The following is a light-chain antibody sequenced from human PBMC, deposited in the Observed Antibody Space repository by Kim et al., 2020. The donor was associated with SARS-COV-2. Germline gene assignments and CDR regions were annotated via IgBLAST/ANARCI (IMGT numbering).Light chain of an antibody. CDR2: DTS. CDR3: LLSYSGTRV. CDR1: TGGVTICQY. V-gene: IGLV7-46*01. Sequence: PGGTVTLTRDSSTGGVTICQYSHWIQQKPGQAPRTLIYDTSKKQSSTPARFSGSLLGDKAALTLSDAQPEDEADYYCLLSYSGTRVFGGGTQLTVL. J-gene: IGLJ2*01.